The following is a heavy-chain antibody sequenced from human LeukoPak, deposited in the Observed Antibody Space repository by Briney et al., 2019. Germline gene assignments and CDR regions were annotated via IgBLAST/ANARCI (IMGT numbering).Heavy chain of an antibody. V-gene: IGHV4-4*07. CDR1: GGSISSYY. CDR2: IYTSGST. Sequence: SETLSLTCTVSGGSISSYYWSWIRQPAGKGLEWIGRIYTSGSTNYNPSLNSRATISVDTSKNQISLKLKSVAAADTAVYFCARELGRAFDIWGQGTVVTVSS. D-gene: IGHD3-3*02. CDR3: ARELGRAFDI. J-gene: IGHJ3*02.